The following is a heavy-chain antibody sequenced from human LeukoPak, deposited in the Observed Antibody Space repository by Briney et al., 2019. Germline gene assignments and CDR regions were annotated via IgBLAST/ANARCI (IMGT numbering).Heavy chain of an antibody. Sequence: GGSLRLSCAASGFTFSSYSMNWVRQAPGKGLEWVSSISSSSYIYYADSVKGRFTISRDNAKNSLYLQMNSLRAEDTAVYYCAKDFRIGYSAHFDYWGQGALVTVSS. CDR1: GFTFSSYS. J-gene: IGHJ4*02. D-gene: IGHD2-21*01. CDR3: AKDFRIGYSAHFDY. V-gene: IGHV3-21*04. CDR2: ISSSSYI.